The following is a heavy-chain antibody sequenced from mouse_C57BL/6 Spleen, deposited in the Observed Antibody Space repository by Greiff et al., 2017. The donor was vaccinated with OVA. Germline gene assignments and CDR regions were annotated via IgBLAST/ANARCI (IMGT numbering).Heavy chain of an antibody. CDR2: IHPNSGST. V-gene: IGHV1-64*01. Sequence: QVQLQQPGAELVKPGASVKLSCKASGYTFTSYWMHWVKQRPGQGLEWIGMIHPNSGSTNYNEKFKSKATLTVDKPSSTAYMQLSSLTSEDSAVYYCARGYDVDWYFDVWGTGTTVTVSS. CDR3: ARGYDVDWYFDV. D-gene: IGHD2-12*01. J-gene: IGHJ1*03. CDR1: GYTFTSYW.